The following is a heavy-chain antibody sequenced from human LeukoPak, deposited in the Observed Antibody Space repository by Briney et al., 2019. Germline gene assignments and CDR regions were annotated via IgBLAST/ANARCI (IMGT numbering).Heavy chain of an antibody. CDR3: AGATKWLAHDF. CDR2: IFDAGRT. CDR1: GFTVGGTY. D-gene: IGHD6-19*01. J-gene: IGHJ4*02. Sequence: GGSLRLSCAASGFTVGGTYMGWVRQAAGKGWQWVSTIFDAGRTTYADSVQGRFTISRDSYMNTLFLQMNSLRADDTAVYYCAGATKWLAHDFWGQGILVTVSS. V-gene: IGHV3-53*01.